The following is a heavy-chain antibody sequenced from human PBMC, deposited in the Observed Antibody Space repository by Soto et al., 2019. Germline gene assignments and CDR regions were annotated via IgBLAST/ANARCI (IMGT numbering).Heavy chain of an antibody. D-gene: IGHD3-3*01. CDR3: ARAGGPYYDFWSGYYTDYYYGMDV. CDR2: FSCNSSYI. Sequence: GGSLRLSCAASGFTFDEFGMSWVRQVPGKGPEWVSSFSCNSSYIYYADSVKGRFTISRDNAKNSLYLQMNSLRDEDTAVYYCARAGGPYYDFWSGYYTDYYYGMDVWGQGTTVTVSS. J-gene: IGHJ6*02. V-gene: IGHV3-21*01. CDR1: GFTFDEFG.